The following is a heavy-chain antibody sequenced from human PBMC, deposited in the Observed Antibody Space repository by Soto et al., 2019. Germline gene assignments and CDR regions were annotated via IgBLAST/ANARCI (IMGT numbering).Heavy chain of an antibody. CDR3: AREDPVYAIVGYSYYYGMDV. CDR1: GFTFSSYS. Sequence: PGGSLRLSCAASGFTFSSYSMNWVRQAPGKGLEWVSYICSSSSTIYYADSVKGRFTISRDNAKNSLYLQMNSLRDEDTAVYYCAREDPVYAIVGYSYYYGMDVWGQGTTVTVSS. D-gene: IGHD2-8*01. J-gene: IGHJ6*02. CDR2: ICSSSSTI. V-gene: IGHV3-48*02.